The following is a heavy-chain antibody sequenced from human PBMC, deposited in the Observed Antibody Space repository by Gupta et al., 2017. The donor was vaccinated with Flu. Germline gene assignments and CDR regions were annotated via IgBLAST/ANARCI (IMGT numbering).Heavy chain of an antibody. Sequence: EVQLVESGGGLVQPGGSLRLSCIVSGFIISSHDMRWVRQGPGRGLERGSLNSGKDDFYNAGHVWGRFTICRDNARNSLYMQMNDRRGEDTDVYCYAQSHWDEWGQGTLVTVSS. D-gene: IGHD1-26*01. CDR3: AQSHWDE. CDR1: GFIISSHD. V-gene: IGHV3-48*03. CDR2: NSGKDDF. J-gene: IGHJ4*02.